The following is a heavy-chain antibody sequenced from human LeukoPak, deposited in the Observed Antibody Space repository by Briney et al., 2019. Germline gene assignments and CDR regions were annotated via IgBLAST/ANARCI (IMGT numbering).Heavy chain of an antibody. V-gene: IGHV4-59*11. CDR2: IYYSGST. J-gene: IGHJ4*02. CDR1: GGSISSHY. CDR3: AREETIFGVVTD. Sequence: PSETLSLTCTVSGGSISSHYWSWIRQPPGKGLEWVGYIYYSGSTNYNPSLKSRVTISVDTSKNQFSLKLSSVTAADTAVYYCAREETIFGVVTDWGQGTLVTVSS. D-gene: IGHD3-3*01.